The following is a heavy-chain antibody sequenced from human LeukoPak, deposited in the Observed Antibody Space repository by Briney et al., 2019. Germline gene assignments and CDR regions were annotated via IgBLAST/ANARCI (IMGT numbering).Heavy chain of an antibody. Sequence: GGSLRLSCAASGFTFSTAWMIWVRQAPGKRLEWVSSISSSSSYIYYADSVKGRFTISRDNAKNSLYLQMNSLRAEDTAVYYCAREAYGDYGDYDYWGQGTLVTVSS. CDR3: AREAYGDYGDYDY. D-gene: IGHD4-17*01. CDR1: GFTFSTAW. J-gene: IGHJ4*02. V-gene: IGHV3-21*01. CDR2: ISSSSSYI.